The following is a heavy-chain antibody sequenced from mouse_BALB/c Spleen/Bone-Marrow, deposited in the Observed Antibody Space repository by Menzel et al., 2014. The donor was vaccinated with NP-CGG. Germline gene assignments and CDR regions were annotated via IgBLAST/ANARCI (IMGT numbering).Heavy chain of an antibody. D-gene: IGHD2-10*02. CDR3: AREKYGNYYAMGY. CDR1: GFSLTDYG. V-gene: IGHV2-6-7*01. Sequence: VKLMESGPGLVAPSQSLSITCTVSGFSLTDYGINWVRRPPGKGLEWLGMIWGDGTTDYNSALRSRLSINKDNSRSQVFLKMNSLQTDDTARYYCAREKYGNYYAMGYWGQGTSVTVSS. CDR2: IWGDGTT. J-gene: IGHJ4*01.